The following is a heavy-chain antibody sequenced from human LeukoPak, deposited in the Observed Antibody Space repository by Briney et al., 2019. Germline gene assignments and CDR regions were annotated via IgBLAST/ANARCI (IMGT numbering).Heavy chain of an antibody. CDR1: GFTFSSYA. D-gene: IGHD6-13*01. CDR3: ARDRSWYYFDY. J-gene: IGHJ4*02. CDR2: ISYNGSSK. V-gene: IGHV3-30-3*01. Sequence: GGSLRLSCAASGFTFSSYAMHWVRQAPGKGLEWVSIISYNGSSKYYADSVKGRVTISRDNSKNTLYLQLNSLRGEDPDIYYCARDRSWYYFDYWGQGNLVTVSP.